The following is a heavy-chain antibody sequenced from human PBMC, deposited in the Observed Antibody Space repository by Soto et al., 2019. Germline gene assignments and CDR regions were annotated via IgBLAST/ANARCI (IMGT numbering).Heavy chain of an antibody. Sequence: PGGSLRLSCAASGFTSSSYGMHGVRQAPGKGLEWVSYISSSGSTIYYADSVKGRFTISRDNAKNSLYLQMNSLRAEDTAVYYCARRGIAAIPGGSGFDPWGQGTLVTVSS. J-gene: IGHJ5*02. CDR2: ISSSGSTI. CDR1: GFTSSSYG. V-gene: IGHV3-48*04. D-gene: IGHD6-13*01. CDR3: ARRGIAAIPGGSGFDP.